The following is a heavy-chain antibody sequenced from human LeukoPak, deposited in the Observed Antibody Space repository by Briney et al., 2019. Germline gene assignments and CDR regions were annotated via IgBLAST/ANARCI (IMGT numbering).Heavy chain of an antibody. CDR2: IYYSGST. D-gene: IGHD2-2*01. Sequence: PSETLSLTCTVSGGSISSYYWGWIRQPPGKGLEWIGNIYYSGSTHYNPSLRSRVTISVDTSKNQFSLKLSSVTAADTAIYYCASLCSSTSCYAGYYYSMDVWGQGTTVTVSS. J-gene: IGHJ6*02. CDR1: GGSISSYY. CDR3: ASLCSSTSCYAGYYYSMDV. V-gene: IGHV4-39*01.